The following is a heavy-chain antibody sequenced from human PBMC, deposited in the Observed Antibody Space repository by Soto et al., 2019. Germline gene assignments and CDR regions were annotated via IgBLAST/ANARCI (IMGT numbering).Heavy chain of an antibody. Sequence: SVKVSCKASGGTFSSYAISWVRQAPGQGLEWMGGIIPILGTANYAQKFQGRVTITADESTSTAYMELSSLRSEDTAVYYCASGGRGYYDSSGDWGQGTMVTVSS. CDR3: ASGGRGYYDSSGD. CDR2: IIPILGTA. CDR1: GGTFSSYA. J-gene: IGHJ3*01. V-gene: IGHV1-69*13. D-gene: IGHD3-22*01.